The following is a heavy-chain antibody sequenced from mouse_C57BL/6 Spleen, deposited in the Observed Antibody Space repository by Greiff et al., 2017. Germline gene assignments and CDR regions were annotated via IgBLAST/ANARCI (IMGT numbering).Heavy chain of an antibody. CDR3: ARPITTVVAYYAMDY. J-gene: IGHJ4*01. V-gene: IGHV1-69*01. CDR2: IDPYDSYT. D-gene: IGHD1-1*01. CDR1: GYTFTSYW. Sequence: QVQLKQPGAELVMPGASVKLSCKASGYTFTSYWMHWVKQRPGQGLEWIGKIDPYDSYTNSNQKFKGKSTLTVEKSSSTAYMQLSRLTSEDSEVYYCARPITTVVAYYAMDYWGQGTSVTVSS.